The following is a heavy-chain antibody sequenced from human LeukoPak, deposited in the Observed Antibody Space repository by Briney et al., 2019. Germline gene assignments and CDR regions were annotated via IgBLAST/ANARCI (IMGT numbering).Heavy chain of an antibody. V-gene: IGHV3-33*01. CDR1: GFAFSSYH. CDR3: AREDYGDYFGY. Sequence: GGSLRLSCAASGFAFSSYHMHWLRQAPGKGLEWVAAVWYDGSNKYYVDSVKGRFTISRDNAKNSLYLQMNSLRAEDTAVYYCAREDYGDYFGYWGQGTLVTVSS. J-gene: IGHJ4*02. CDR2: VWYDGSNK. D-gene: IGHD4-17*01.